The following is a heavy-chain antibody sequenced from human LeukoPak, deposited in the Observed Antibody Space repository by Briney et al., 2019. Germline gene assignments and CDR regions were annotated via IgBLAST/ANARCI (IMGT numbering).Heavy chain of an antibody. V-gene: IGHV4-59*01. J-gene: IGHJ4*02. CDR2: IYYSGST. D-gene: IGHD3-3*01. Sequence: SETLSLTCTVSGGSISSYYWSWIRQPPGKGLEWIGYIYYSGSTNYNPSLKSRGTISVDTSKNQFSLKLSSVTAADTAVYYCARGEWTYGYFDYWGQGTLVTVSS. CDR1: GGSISSYY. CDR3: ARGEWTYGYFDY.